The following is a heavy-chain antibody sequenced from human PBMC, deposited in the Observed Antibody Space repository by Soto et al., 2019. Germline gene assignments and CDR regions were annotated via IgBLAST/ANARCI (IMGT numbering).Heavy chain of an antibody. CDR3: AKHKPERLPADAFDV. Sequence: PGGSLRLSCVASASGFIFSSYAMSWVRQAPGKGLEWVSGVSGSGGSKYYADSVKGRFTISRDNSRNTLYLQMDSLRAEETAVYYCAKHKPERLPADAFDVWGQGTMVTVSS. CDR2: VSGSGGSK. D-gene: IGHD1-1*01. J-gene: IGHJ3*01. V-gene: IGHV3-23*01. CDR1: GFIFSSYA.